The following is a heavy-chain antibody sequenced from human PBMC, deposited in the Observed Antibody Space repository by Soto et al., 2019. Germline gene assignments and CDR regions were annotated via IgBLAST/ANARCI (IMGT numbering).Heavy chain of an antibody. J-gene: IGHJ1*01. CDR1: GGSFSGYY. CDR3: ASGYHPLVY. D-gene: IGHD2-2*01. CDR2: INHSGST. V-gene: IGHV4-34*01. Sequence: QVQLQQWGAGLLKPSETLSLPCAVYGGSFSGYYWSWIRQPPGKGLEWFGEINHSGSTNYNPSLNSRLTISVDTSKDQFSLKLSSVTAAATAVYYCASGYHPLVYWGQGTLVTVSS.